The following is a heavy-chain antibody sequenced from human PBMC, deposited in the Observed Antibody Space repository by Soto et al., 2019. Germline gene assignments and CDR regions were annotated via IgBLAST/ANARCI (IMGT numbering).Heavy chain of an antibody. J-gene: IGHJ4*02. Sequence: ASVKVSCKASGYTFSTYGISWVRQAPGQGLEWMGWISAYNGNTNYAQKLQGRVTMTTDTSTSTAYMELRSLRSDDTAVYYCARVMVAADLPENWGQGTLVTVSS. V-gene: IGHV1-18*01. CDR1: GYTFSTYG. CDR2: ISAYNGNT. D-gene: IGHD2-15*01. CDR3: ARVMVAADLPEN.